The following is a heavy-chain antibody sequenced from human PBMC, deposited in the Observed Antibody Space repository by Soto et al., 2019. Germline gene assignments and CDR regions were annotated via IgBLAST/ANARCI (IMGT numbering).Heavy chain of an antibody. V-gene: IGHV1-69*13. J-gene: IGHJ6*03. CDR3: ARAAEHYDFWSGGPYYYYMDV. Sequence: SVKVSCKASGGTFSSYAISWVRQAPGQGLEWMGGIIPIFGTANYAQKFQGRVTITADESTSTAYMELSSLRSEDTAVYYCARAAEHYDFWSGGPYYYYMDVWGKGTTVTVSS. CDR1: GGTFSSYA. D-gene: IGHD3-3*01. CDR2: IIPIFGTA.